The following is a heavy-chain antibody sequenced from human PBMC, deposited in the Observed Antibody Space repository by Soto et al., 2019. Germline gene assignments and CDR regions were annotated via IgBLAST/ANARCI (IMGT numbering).Heavy chain of an antibody. CDR2: IYWDDDK. V-gene: IGHV2-5*02. Sequence: QITLKESGPTLVKPTQTLTLTCTFSGFSLSTSGVGVGWIRQPPGKALEWLALIYWDDDKRYSPSLQSRLTITKDTSKNQVVLTMTNMDPVDTPTHYCAQIMTTVTTKWGQGTLVTVPS. J-gene: IGHJ4*02. CDR1: GFSLSTSGVG. D-gene: IGHD4-17*01. CDR3: AQIMTTVTTK.